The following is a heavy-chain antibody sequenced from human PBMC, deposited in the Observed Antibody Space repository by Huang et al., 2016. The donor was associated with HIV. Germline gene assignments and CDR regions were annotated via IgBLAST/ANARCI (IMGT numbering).Heavy chain of an antibody. CDR3: ARGQSGPSQWLASLGNYYYYMDV. Sequence: QLQLQESGPGPVKPSATLSLTCSVSGGSISGSRYYWGWIRQPPGKGLEWIGSIYNSGVSHHSPSLKGRVTISVDTSKNQFSLKLSSVTAADTAVYYCARGQSGPSQWLASLGNYYYYMDVWGKGTTVTVSS. V-gene: IGHV4-39*01. D-gene: IGHD6-19*01. CDR2: IYNSGVS. J-gene: IGHJ6*03. CDR1: GGSISGSRYY.